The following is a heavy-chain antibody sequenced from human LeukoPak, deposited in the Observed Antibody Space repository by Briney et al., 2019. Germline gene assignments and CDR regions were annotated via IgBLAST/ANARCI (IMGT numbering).Heavy chain of an antibody. CDR1: GYTFTSYG. V-gene: IGHV1-18*01. CDR3: ARDRGRFGELLYGSEGDY. J-gene: IGHJ4*02. CDR2: ISAYNGNT. D-gene: IGHD3-10*01. Sequence: GASVKVSCKASGYTFTSYGISWVRQAPGQGLEWMGWISAYNGNTNYAQKLQGRVTMTTDTSTSTAYMELRSLRSDDTAVYYCARDRGRFGELLYGSEGDYWGQGTLVTVSS.